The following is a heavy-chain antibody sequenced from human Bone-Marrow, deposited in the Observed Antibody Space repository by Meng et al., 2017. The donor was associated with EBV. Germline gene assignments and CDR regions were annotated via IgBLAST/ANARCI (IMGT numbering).Heavy chain of an antibody. CDR3: ASTSGNLIYSDY. CDR2: IYYNGNT. D-gene: IGHD1-26*01. V-gene: IGHV4-61*01. Sequence: QVQLQESGPGLLKPSETLSLTCTVSGASVSSGSYYWNWIRQPPGKGLEWIGYIYYNGNTNYNPSLKSRVTISVDTSKNQFSLKLSSVTAADTAVYYCASTSGNLIYSDYWGQGTLVTVSS. CDR1: GASVSSGSYY. J-gene: IGHJ4*02.